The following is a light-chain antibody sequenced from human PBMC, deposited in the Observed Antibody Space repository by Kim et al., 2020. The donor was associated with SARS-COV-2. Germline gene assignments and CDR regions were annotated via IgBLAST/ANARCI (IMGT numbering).Light chain of an antibody. J-gene: IGKJ1*01. V-gene: IGKV1-5*03. Sequence: ASVGDRFTITCRASQRFSSWLAWYQQKPGKAPKLLIYKASSLESGVPSRFSGSGSGTEFTLTISSLQPDDFATYYCQQYNSYPWTFGQGTKVDIK. CDR1: QRFSSW. CDR3: QQYNSYPWT. CDR2: KAS.